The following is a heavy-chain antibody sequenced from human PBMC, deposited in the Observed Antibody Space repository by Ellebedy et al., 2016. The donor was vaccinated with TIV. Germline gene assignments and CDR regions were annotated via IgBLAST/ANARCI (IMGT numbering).Heavy chain of an antibody. D-gene: IGHD2-15*01. Sequence: PGGSLRLSCAASGFDFSSHSMNWVRQAPGKGLEWVSYISTRSGIIYYADSVKGRFTISRDNAKNSLFLQMNSLRDEDTAVYYCARGGGNDDRGAYYWGQGTLVTVSS. CDR3: ARGGGNDDRGAYY. CDR1: GFDFSSHS. V-gene: IGHV3-48*02. J-gene: IGHJ4*02. CDR2: ISTRSGII.